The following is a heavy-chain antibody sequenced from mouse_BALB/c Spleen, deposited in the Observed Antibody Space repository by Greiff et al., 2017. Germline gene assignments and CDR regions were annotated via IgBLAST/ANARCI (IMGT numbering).Heavy chain of an antibody. CDR2: IWGDGST. J-gene: IGHJ4*01. CDR3: ARSLYDGYHYYAMDY. Sequence: QVQLQQSGPGLVAPSQSLSITCTVSGFSLTGYGVNWVRQPPGKGLEWLGMIWGDGSTDYNSALKSRLSISKDNSKSQVFLNMNSLQTDDTARYYCARSLYDGYHYYAMDYWGQGTSVTVSS. V-gene: IGHV2-6-7*01. CDR1: GFSLTGYG. D-gene: IGHD2-3*01.